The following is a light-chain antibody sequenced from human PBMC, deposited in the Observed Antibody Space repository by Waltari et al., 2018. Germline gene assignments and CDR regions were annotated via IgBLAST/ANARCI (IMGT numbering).Light chain of an antibody. CDR2: DVS. CDR1: SNDVGGSNY. V-gene: IGLV2-11*01. Sequence: HSALTQPRSVSGSPGQSVTIPCTGTSNDVGGSNYVSWYQQHPGKGPKLIIYDVSNRPSGVPTRFSGFKSGNTASLTISGLQAEDEADYYCCSYAGSYSWVFGGGAKLTVL. J-gene: IGLJ3*02. CDR3: CSYAGSYSWV.